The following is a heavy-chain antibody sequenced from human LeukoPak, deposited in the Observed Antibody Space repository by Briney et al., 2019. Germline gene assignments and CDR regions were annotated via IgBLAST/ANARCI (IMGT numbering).Heavy chain of an antibody. Sequence: ASVKVSCKASGYTFTSYDINWVRQATGQGLEWMGWMNPNSGNTGYALKFQGRVTMTRNTSISTAYMELSSLRSEDTAVYYCARASFYDFWSGYYRTEFDPWGQGTLVTVSS. CDR1: GYTFTSYD. D-gene: IGHD3-3*01. CDR2: MNPNSGNT. CDR3: ARASFYDFWSGYYRTEFDP. J-gene: IGHJ5*02. V-gene: IGHV1-8*01.